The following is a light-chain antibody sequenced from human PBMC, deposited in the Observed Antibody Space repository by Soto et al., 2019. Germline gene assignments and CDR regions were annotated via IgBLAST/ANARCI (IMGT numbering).Light chain of an antibody. CDR2: AAS. V-gene: IGKV1-8*01. Sequence: AIRMTQSPSSFSASTGDRVTITCRASQGISSYLAWYQQKPGKAPKLLIYAASTLQSGVPSRFSGSGSGTDFPLTISCLQSEDFATYYCQQYDSYPHTFGQGTKVEIK. CDR1: QGISSY. CDR3: QQYDSYPHT. J-gene: IGKJ1*01.